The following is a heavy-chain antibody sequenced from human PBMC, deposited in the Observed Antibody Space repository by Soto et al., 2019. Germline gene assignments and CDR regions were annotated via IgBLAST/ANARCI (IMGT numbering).Heavy chain of an antibody. CDR1: GFIFSSYS. CDR2: ISSTTSYI. V-gene: IGHV3-21*01. CDR3: ARDGGNGYYYYYYGMDV. J-gene: IGHJ6*02. Sequence: DVQLVESGGGLVKPGGSLRLSCAASGFIFSSYSMNWVRQAPGKGLEWVSSISSTTSYIYYADSVQGRFTISRDNAKNSLYLQMNSLRAEDTAEYYCARDGGNGYYYYYYGMDVWGQGTTVTVSS. D-gene: IGHD2-15*01.